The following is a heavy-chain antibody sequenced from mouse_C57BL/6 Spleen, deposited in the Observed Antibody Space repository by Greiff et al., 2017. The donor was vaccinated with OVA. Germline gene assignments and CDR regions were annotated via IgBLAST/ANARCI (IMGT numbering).Heavy chain of an antibody. CDR2: IHPNSGST. J-gene: IGHJ3*01. CDR1: GYTFTSYW. D-gene: IGHD2-5*01. CDR3: ARAYYSNYVGAY. Sequence: QVQLQQSGAELVKPGASVKLSCKASGYTFTSYWMHWVKQRPGQGLEWIGMIHPNSGSTNYNEKFKSKATLTVDKSSSTAYMQLSSLTSEDSAVYYCARAYYSNYVGAYWGQGTLVTVSA. V-gene: IGHV1-64*01.